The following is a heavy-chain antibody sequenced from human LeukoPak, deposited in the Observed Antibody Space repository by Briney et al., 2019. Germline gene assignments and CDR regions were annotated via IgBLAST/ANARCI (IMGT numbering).Heavy chain of an antibody. CDR1: GGTFSSYA. Sequence: GASVKVSRKASGGTFSSYAISWVRQAPGQGLEWMGGIIPIFGTANYAQKFQGRVTITTDESTSTAYMELSSLRSEDTAVYYCARESPITISSSATDYYYYMDVWGKGTTVTVSS. CDR2: IIPIFGTA. J-gene: IGHJ6*03. CDR3: ARESPITISSSATDYYYYMDV. D-gene: IGHD3-9*01. V-gene: IGHV1-69*05.